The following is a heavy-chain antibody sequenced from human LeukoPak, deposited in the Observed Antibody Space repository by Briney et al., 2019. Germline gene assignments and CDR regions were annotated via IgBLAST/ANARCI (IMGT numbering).Heavy chain of an antibody. V-gene: IGHV1-69*13. CDR3: ARADFWSGQRDSYYFDY. D-gene: IGHD3-3*01. CDR1: GGTFSSYA. Sequence: GASVKVSCKASGGTFSSYAISWVRQAPGQGLEWMGGIIPIFGTANYAQKFQSRVTITADESTSTAYMELSSLRSEDTAVYYCARADFWSGQRDSYYFDYWGQGTLVTVSS. CDR2: IIPIFGTA. J-gene: IGHJ4*02.